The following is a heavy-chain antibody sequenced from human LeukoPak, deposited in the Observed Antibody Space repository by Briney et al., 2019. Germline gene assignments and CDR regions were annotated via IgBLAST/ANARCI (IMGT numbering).Heavy chain of an antibody. CDR3: AKVVSGWFDP. J-gene: IGHJ5*02. CDR1: GGSIINYY. Sequence: SETLSLTCTVSGGSIINYYWTWIRQPPGKGLEWIGSIYHNGGTNYNPSLESRVTMSVDTSKNRSFLKMTSVTAADTAVYYCAKVVSGWFDPWGQGTLVTVSS. V-gene: IGHV4-59*01. D-gene: IGHD6-19*01. CDR2: IYHNGGT.